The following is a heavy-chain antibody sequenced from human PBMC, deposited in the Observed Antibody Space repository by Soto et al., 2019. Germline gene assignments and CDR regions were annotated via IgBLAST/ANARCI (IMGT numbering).Heavy chain of an antibody. CDR3: ATEGSAYKF. D-gene: IGHD1-1*01. J-gene: IGHJ4*02. CDR1: GGSLSNFG. V-gene: IGHV1-69*13. Sequence: SVKVSCTAYGGSLSNFGISWVRQAPGQGLEWMGGIVPVFGRPNYAQRFRGRLTITADESTSTGYMELISLRSDDTAVYYCATEGSAYKFWGQGTQVTVSS. CDR2: IVPVFGRP.